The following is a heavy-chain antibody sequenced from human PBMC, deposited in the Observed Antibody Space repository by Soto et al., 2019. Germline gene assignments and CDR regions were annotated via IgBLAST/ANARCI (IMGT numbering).Heavy chain of an antibody. J-gene: IGHJ6*02. CDR1: GFTFSSYA. D-gene: IGHD6-13*01. CDR3: AREAAAGTYYYGMDV. Sequence: GGSLRLSCAASGFTFSSYAMHWVRQAPGKGLEWVAVISYDGSNKYYADSVKGRFTISRDNSKNTLYLQMNSLRAEDTAVYYCAREAAAGTYYYGMDVWGQGTTVTVSS. V-gene: IGHV3-30-3*01. CDR2: ISYDGSNK.